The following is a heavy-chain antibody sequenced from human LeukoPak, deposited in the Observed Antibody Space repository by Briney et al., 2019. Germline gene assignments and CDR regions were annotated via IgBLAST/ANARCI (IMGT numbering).Heavy chain of an antibody. CDR2: ISDDGSRT. CDR3: ARGNGPGSFLIDY. D-gene: IGHD3-10*01. Sequence: PGRSLRHSCAASGFTFSTYAVHWVRQAPGKGLEWVSIISDDGSRTYYSNSVKGRFTISRDNSRNTLYLQMNSLRPEDTAVYYCARGNGPGSFLIDYWSQGTLVTVSS. V-gene: IGHV3-30-3*01. J-gene: IGHJ4*02. CDR1: GFTFSTYA.